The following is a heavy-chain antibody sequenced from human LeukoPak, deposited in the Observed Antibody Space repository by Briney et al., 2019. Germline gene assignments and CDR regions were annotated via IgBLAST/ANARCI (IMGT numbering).Heavy chain of an antibody. CDR1: GGSISSGGYS. CDR2: IYHSGST. D-gene: IGHD3-3*01. V-gene: IGHV4-30-2*01. Sequence: SQTLSLTCAVSGGSISSGGYSWSWIRQPPGKGLEWIGYIYHSGSTYYNPSLKSRVTISVDRSKNQFSLKLCSVTAADTAVYYCARCWSGYYDYWGQGTLVTVSS. CDR3: ARCWSGYYDY. J-gene: IGHJ4*02.